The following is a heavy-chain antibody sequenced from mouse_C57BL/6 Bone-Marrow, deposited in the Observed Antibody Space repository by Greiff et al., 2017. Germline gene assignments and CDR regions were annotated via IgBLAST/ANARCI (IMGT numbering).Heavy chain of an antibody. V-gene: IGHV1-59*01. D-gene: IGHD4-1*02. CDR2: IDPSDSYT. Sequence: QVQLQQPGAELVRPGTSVKLSCKASGYTFTSYWMHWVKQRPGQGLEWIGVIDPSDSYTNYNQKFKGKATLTVDTSSSTAYMQLSSLTSEDSAVYYCAPTGFAARGPGDLDPVSA. J-gene: IGHJ3*01. CDR3: APTGFAA. CDR1: GYTFTSYW.